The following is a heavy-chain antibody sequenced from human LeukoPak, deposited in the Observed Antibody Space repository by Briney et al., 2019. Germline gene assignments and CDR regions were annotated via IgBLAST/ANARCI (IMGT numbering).Heavy chain of an antibody. J-gene: IGHJ4*02. Sequence: GKSLRLSCAASGFTFSSYTMTWVRQAPGKGLEWVSSISRSGDYIFYADSVRGRFTISRDNAKNSLYLQMTSLRAEDTAVYYCAKDRLVGGSDRHPLDYRGQGTLVTVSS. V-gene: IGHV3-21*01. D-gene: IGHD1-26*01. CDR1: GFTFSSYT. CDR2: ISRSGDYI. CDR3: AKDRLVGGSDRHPLDY.